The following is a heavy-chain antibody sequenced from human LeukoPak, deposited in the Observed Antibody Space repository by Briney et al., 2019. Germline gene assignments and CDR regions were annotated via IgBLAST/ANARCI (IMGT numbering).Heavy chain of an antibody. Sequence: AGGSLRLSCAASGFTFSTDWMSWVRKARGKGLEWVANIKLDESEKYYVDSVKGRFTISRDNAKNSLYLQMNSLRAEDTAVYYCAREGYIYGSNDYWGQGTLVTVSS. CDR2: IKLDESEK. CDR3: AREGYIYGSNDY. J-gene: IGHJ4*02. D-gene: IGHD5-18*01. CDR1: GFTFSTDW. V-gene: IGHV3-7*01.